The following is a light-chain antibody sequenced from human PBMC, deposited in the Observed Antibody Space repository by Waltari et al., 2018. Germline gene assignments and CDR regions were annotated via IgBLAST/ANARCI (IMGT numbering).Light chain of an antibody. CDR3: QVWDSSSDHVV. J-gene: IGLJ2*01. CDR1: NTGRES. CDR2: DDS. Sequence: SYVLTQPPSVSVAPGKTARITCGGNNTGRESVPWYQQKPGQAPVLVIYDDSDRPSGIPGRFSGSNSGNTATLTISRVEAGDEADYYCQVWDSSSDHVVLGGGTKLTVL. V-gene: IGLV3-21*03.